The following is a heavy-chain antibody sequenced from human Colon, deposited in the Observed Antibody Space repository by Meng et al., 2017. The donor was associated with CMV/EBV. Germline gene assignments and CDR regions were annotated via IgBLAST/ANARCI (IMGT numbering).Heavy chain of an antibody. Sequence: GSLRLSCTVSGGSILDNFQWGWIRQSPGKGLEWIGNIYHLGGTSYNPSLESRVTMSVDTSKNQFSLKLKSVTAADTAMYYCARGGQIARDHFAVWGQGMLVTVSS. D-gene: IGHD2-21*01. CDR3: ARGGQIARDHFAV. CDR2: IYHLGGT. CDR1: GGSILDNFQ. V-gene: IGHV4-39*07. J-gene: IGHJ4*02.